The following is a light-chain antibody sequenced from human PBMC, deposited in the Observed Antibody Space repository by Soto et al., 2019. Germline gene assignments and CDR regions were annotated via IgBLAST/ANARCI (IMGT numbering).Light chain of an antibody. V-gene: IGLV2-23*01. CDR1: SSDIGTYNF. Sequence: QSALTQPASVSGSPGQSITISCTGTSSDIGTYNFFSWYRQRPGKAPKFIIYDDVRRPSGVSNRFSGSKSGNTASLTISGLQAEDEADYYCCAYAGTSVDYYVFGSGTKVTVL. CDR3: CAYAGTSVDYYV. CDR2: DDV. J-gene: IGLJ1*01.